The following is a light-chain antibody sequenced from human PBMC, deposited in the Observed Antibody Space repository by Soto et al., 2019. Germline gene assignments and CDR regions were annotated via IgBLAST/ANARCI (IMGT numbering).Light chain of an antibody. CDR2: GAS. V-gene: IGKV3-20*01. Sequence: EIVLTQSPGTLSLSPGERATLSCRASQSVNNNYLAWYQQKPGQAPRLLIYGASNRATGFPDRFSGSGSGTDFTLTISRLEPEDFAVYYCQQYGSSSYTFGQGTKLETK. CDR3: QQYGSSSYT. CDR1: QSVNNNY. J-gene: IGKJ2*01.